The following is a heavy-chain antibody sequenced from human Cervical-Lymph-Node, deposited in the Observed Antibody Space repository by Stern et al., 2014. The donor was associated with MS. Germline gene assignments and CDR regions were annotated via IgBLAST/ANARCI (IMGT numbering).Heavy chain of an antibody. J-gene: IGHJ6*02. Sequence: QVQLMQSGAEVKKHGASVKVSCKTAGYNFTDYGIIWVRQAPGQRLEWMGWINTGNGNRRYSQKIQGRVTITRDTSASTAYMELSSLRSEDTAVYYCARTGTVVTSGYYYGMDVWGQGTTVTVSS. D-gene: IGHD4-23*01. CDR2: INTGNGNR. CDR3: ARTGTVVTSGYYYGMDV. CDR1: GYNFTDYG. V-gene: IGHV1-3*04.